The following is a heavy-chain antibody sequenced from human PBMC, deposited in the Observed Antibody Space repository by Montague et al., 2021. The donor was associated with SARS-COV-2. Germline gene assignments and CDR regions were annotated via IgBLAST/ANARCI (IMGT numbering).Heavy chain of an antibody. CDR1: GGSISSGGYY. D-gene: IGHD4-23*01. Sequence: TLSLTCTVSGGSISSGGYYWSWIRHHPGKGLEWFGNTYYRGGTYNTPPPKSRVTISVDTSKNQFSLKLSSVTAADTAVYYCASTYGGNLGYYYYYMDVWGKGTTVTVSS. CDR3: ASTYGGNLGYYYYYMDV. J-gene: IGHJ6*03. V-gene: IGHV4-31*03. CDR2: TYYRGGT.